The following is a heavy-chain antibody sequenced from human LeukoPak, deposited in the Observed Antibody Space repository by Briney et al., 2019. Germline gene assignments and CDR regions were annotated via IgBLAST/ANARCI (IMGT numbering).Heavy chain of an antibody. J-gene: IGHJ3*01. CDR3: AKEVGWFNAFDV. CDR2: ISSVGHTN. Sequence: GGSLRLSCTASGFTFSSFGMHWVRQAPGKGLEWVTAISSVGHTNKSADSVKDRFTISRDNSKNTLYLQMHSLREDDTAVYYCAKEVGWFNAFDVWGQGTMVTVSS. CDR1: GFTFSSFG. V-gene: IGHV3-30*18. D-gene: IGHD3-10*01.